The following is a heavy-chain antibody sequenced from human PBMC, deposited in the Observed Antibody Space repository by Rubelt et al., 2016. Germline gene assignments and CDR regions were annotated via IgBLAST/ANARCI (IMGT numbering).Heavy chain of an antibody. CDR2: ISGGST. CDR3: AGGYSYGCGYGY. Sequence: EVQLVESRGVLVQPGGSLRLSCAASGFTVSSNEMSWVRQAPGKGLEWVSSISGGSTYYADSRKGRVTISRDKSKNTLYLQMNSLRAEDTAVYYCAGGYSYGCGYGYWGQGTLVTVSS. CDR1: GFTVSSNE. V-gene: IGHV3-38-3*01. D-gene: IGHD5-18*01. J-gene: IGHJ4*02.